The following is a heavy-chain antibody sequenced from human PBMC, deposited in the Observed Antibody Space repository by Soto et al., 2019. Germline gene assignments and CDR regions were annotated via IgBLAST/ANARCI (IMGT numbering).Heavy chain of an antibody. CDR3: ARVRLSIAVNDALDV. CDR1: GFTFNDYV. CDR2: MTYDGATE. D-gene: IGHD3-3*02. J-gene: IGHJ3*01. V-gene: IGHV3-30*14. Sequence: QVHLVESGGGVVQPGRSLRLSCAASGFTFNDYVIHWVRQAAGKGLEWVASMTYDGATEYYADSVKGRFTVSRDNSKRTLSIQMNSLRPGDTAVYYCARVRLSIAVNDALDVWGQGTTVTVSS.